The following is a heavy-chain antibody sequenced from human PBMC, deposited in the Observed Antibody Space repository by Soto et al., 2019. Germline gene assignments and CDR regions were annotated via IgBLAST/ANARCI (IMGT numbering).Heavy chain of an antibody. CDR3: AAKVGATGRLDY. D-gene: IGHD1-26*01. Sequence: SSETLSVTCTVSGGSISSGGYSGSSILQHPGKGLEWIGYIYFSGSTNYNPSLKSRVTISVDTSKNKFSLKLSSVTAADTAVSSCAAKVGATGRLDYWGQGTLVTVPS. CDR1: GGSISSGGYS. J-gene: IGHJ4*02. CDR2: IYFSGST. V-gene: IGHV4-61*08.